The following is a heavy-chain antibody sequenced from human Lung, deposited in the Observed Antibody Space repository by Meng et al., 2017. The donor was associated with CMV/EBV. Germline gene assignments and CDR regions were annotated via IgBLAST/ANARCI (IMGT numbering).Heavy chain of an antibody. CDR2: INPNSGGT. CDR1: FTGYY. D-gene: IGHD6-19*01. J-gene: IGHJ5*02. CDR3: ARDLGYSSGWSGGGNWFDP. V-gene: IGHV1-2*06. Sequence: FTGYYMHWGRQAPGQRLEWMGRINPNSGGTNYAQKFQGRVTMTRDTSISTAYMELSRLRSDDTAVYYCARDLGYSSGWSGGGNWFDPWGQGTLVTVSS.